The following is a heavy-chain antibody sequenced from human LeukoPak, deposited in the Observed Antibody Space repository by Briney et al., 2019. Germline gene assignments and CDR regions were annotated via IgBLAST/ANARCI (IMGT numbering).Heavy chain of an antibody. CDR1: GGSIRNLGYS. Sequence: SETLSLTCSVSGGSIRNLGYSWGWIRQPPGEGLEWIASMYYTGTTYYNPSLKSRVTMSVNTSKNLFSLNLTSVTAADTAVFYCARSVSAYAGRGWFDPWGQGTLVTVSS. V-gene: IGHV4-39*07. CDR2: MYYTGTT. CDR3: ARSVSAYAGRGWFDP. D-gene: IGHD5-12*01. J-gene: IGHJ5*02.